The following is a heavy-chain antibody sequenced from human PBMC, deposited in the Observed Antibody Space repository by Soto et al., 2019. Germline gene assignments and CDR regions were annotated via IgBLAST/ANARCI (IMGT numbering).Heavy chain of an antibody. CDR1: GGTFSSYA. D-gene: IGHD5-12*01. Sequence: QVRLVQSGAEVKKPGSSVKVSCKASGGTFSSYAISWVRQAPGQGLEGMGGIIPIFGTANYAQKFQGRVTITADESTSTAYMELSSLRSEDTAVYYCARDLGEMATITEGGMDVWGQGTTVTVSS. V-gene: IGHV1-69*01. CDR2: IIPIFGTA. CDR3: ARDLGEMATITEGGMDV. J-gene: IGHJ6*02.